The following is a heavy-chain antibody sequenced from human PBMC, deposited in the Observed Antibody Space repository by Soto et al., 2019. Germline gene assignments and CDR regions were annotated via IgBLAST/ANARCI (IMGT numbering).Heavy chain of an antibody. J-gene: IGHJ6*02. D-gene: IGHD3-3*01. V-gene: IGHV4-59*01. CDR2: LYYPVST. Sequence: SETLCLICNVAGGSISDFYGSWIRQSPGKRLERIGYLYYPVSTNYNPALKSRVTISLDTSKNQFSLKVRSVTAADTAVYYCARGGGYDFRSSQAPPIDVWGQGTTVTVSS. CDR1: GGSISDFY. CDR3: ARGGGYDFRSSQAPPIDV.